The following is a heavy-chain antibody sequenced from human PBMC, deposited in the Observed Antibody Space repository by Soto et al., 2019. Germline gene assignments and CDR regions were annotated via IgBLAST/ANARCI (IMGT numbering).Heavy chain of an antibody. D-gene: IGHD3-10*01. CDR3: AKEAQLLGFGELFARFDL. Sequence: EVQLLESGGGLVQPGGSLRLSCAASGFTFSSYAMSWVRQAPGKGLEWVSAISGSGGSTYYADSVKGRFTISRDNAKNTRQLQMNSLRAEDTAVYYCAKEAQLLGFGELFARFDLWGQGTLVTVSS. CDR1: GFTFSSYA. J-gene: IGHJ5*02. V-gene: IGHV3-23*01. CDR2: ISGSGGST.